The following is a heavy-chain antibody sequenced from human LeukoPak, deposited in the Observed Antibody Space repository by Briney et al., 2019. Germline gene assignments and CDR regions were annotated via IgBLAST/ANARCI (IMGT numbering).Heavy chain of an antibody. Sequence: SETLSLTCAVYGGSFSGYYWSWIRQPPGKGLEWIGEINHSGSTNYNPSLKSRVTISVDTSKNQFSLKLSSVTAADTAVYYCARVSCSGGSCYSRYYYYYYMDVWGKGTTVTVSS. V-gene: IGHV4-34*01. CDR1: GGSFSGYY. CDR3: ARVSCSGGSCYSRYYYYYYMDV. CDR2: INHSGST. J-gene: IGHJ6*03. D-gene: IGHD2-15*01.